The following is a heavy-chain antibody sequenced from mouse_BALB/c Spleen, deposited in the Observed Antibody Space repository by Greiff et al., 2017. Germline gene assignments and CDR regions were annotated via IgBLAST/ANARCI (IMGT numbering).Heavy chain of an antibody. CDR1: GYTFTSYY. D-gene: IGHD1-1*01. Sequence: VQLQQSGPELVKPGASVKMSCKASGYTFTSYYIHWVKQRPGQGLEWIGWIYPGDGSTKYNEKFKGKTTLTADKSSSTAYMLLSSLTSEDSAIYFCARGHLIYYGSSGDYFDYWGQGTTRTVSS. CDR2: IYPGDGST. V-gene: IGHV1S56*01. J-gene: IGHJ2*01. CDR3: ARGHLIYYGSSGDYFDY.